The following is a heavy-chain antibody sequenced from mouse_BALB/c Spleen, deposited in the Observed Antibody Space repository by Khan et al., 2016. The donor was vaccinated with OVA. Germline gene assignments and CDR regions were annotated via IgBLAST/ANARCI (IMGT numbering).Heavy chain of an antibody. D-gene: IGHD2-1*01. V-gene: IGHV9-3*02. Sequence: QIQLVQSGPELKKPGETVKISCKASGYTFTNYGMNWVKQAPGKGLKWMGWINTYTGEPTYAEEIKGRFAFSLETSASTAYLQISNLKNDDTATYFCARDGGNYVIDYWGQGTTLTVSS. CDR3: ARDGGNYVIDY. CDR1: GYTFTNYG. J-gene: IGHJ2*01. CDR2: INTYTGEP.